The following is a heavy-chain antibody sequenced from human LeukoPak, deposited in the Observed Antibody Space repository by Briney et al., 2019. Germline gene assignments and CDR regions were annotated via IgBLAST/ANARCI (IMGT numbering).Heavy chain of an antibody. D-gene: IGHD3-3*02. CDR1: GFTFSSYA. V-gene: IGHV3-30*04. J-gene: IGHJ4*02. CDR3: ARDNAHFWSGYCSY. CDR2: ISYDGSNK. Sequence: PGGSLRLSCAASGFTFSSYAMHWVRQAPGKGLEWVAVISYDGSNKYYADSVKGRFTLSRDNSKNTLYLQMNSLRAEDTAVYYCARDNAHFWSGYCSYWGQGTLVTVSS.